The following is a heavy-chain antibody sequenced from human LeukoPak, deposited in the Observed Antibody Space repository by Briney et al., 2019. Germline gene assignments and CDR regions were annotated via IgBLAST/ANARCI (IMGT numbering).Heavy chain of an antibody. V-gene: IGHV1-69*13. Sequence: ASVKVSCKASGGTFSSYAISWVRQAPGQGLEWMGGIIPIFGTANYAQKFQGRVTITADVSTSTAYMELSSLRSEDTAVYYCALRAYYDFWSGYQSHYWGQGTLVTVSS. D-gene: IGHD3-3*01. CDR3: ALRAYYDFWSGYQSHY. CDR1: GGTFSSYA. J-gene: IGHJ4*02. CDR2: IIPIFGTA.